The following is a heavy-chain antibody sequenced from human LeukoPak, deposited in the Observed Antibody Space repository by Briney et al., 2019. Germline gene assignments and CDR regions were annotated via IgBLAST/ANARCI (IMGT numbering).Heavy chain of an antibody. CDR3: ARFLAAGTGNY. CDR1: GFTFTTYW. Sequence: GGSLRLSCAASGFTFTTYWMHWVRQAPGKGLVWVSRINSDGSSTSYADSVKGRFTISRDNAKNTLYLQMNSLRAEDTAVYYCARFLAAGTGNYWGQGTLVTVSS. D-gene: IGHD6-13*01. J-gene: IGHJ4*02. V-gene: IGHV3-74*01. CDR2: INSDGSST.